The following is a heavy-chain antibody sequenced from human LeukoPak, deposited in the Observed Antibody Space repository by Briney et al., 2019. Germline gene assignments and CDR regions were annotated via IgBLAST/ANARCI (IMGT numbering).Heavy chain of an antibody. D-gene: IGHD1-14*01. Sequence: GRSLRLSCAASGFTFDDYAMHWVRQAPGKGLEWVSGISWNSGSIGYADSVKGRFTISRDNSKNTLYLQMNSLRAEDTAVYYCARGSGLTGPGPSYYYYGMDVWGQGTTVTVSS. J-gene: IGHJ6*02. CDR2: ISWNSGSI. CDR3: ARGSGLTGPGPSYYYYGMDV. V-gene: IGHV3-9*01. CDR1: GFTFDDYA.